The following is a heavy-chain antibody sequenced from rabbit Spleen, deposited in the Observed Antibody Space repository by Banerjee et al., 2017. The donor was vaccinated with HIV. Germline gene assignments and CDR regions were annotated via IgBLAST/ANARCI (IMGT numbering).Heavy chain of an antibody. J-gene: IGHJ4*01. Sequence: QEQLKETGGGLVQPGGSLTLSCTASGFTISSYHMIWVRQAPGEGLEYIGFINRDTTTYYASWAKGRFTISKTSSTTVTLQLTSLTAADTATYFCARGIDYAGYAGFGYVSIYYFNLWGQGTLVTVS. CDR3: ARGIDYAGYAGFGYVSIYYFNL. D-gene: IGHD7-1*01. CDR1: GFTISSYHM. V-gene: IGHV1S45*01. CDR2: INRDTTT.